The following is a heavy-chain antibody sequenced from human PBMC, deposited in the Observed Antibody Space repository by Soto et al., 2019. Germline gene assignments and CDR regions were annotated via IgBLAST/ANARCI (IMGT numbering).Heavy chain of an antibody. CDR2: VYYTGTT. CDR3: ARGGVVVTALRFDY. D-gene: IGHD2-21*02. CDR1: GDSINRGGYY. V-gene: IGHV4-31*03. J-gene: IGHJ4*02. Sequence: QVQLQESGPGLVKASQTLSVTCTVSGDSINRGGYYWIWIRQFPGKGLEWIGSVYYTGTTSYNPSLESRAAISVDTSMRHFSLKLSSVTAADTAVYYCARGGVVVTALRFDYWGQGTRVTVSS.